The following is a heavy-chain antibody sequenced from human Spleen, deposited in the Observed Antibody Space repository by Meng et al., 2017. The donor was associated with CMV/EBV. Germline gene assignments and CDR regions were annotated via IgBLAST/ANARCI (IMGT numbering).Heavy chain of an antibody. V-gene: IGHV1-2*02. Sequence: SGYTFNDYYFHWVRQAPGRGLEWMGWINPKNGATQYAQEFQGRITLTRDTSVSTAYMELRRLTSDDMAIYYCAREAAGGRGFDHLGYWGQGTLVTVSS. CDR3: AREAAGGRGFDHLGY. CDR2: INPKNGAT. CDR1: GYTFNDYY. D-gene: IGHD3-16*01. J-gene: IGHJ4*02.